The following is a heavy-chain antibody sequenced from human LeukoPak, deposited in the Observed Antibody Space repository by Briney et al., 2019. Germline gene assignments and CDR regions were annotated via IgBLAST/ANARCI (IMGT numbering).Heavy chain of an antibody. J-gene: IGHJ3*02. CDR2: INPNSGGT. Sequence: ASVTVSCTASGYTFTGYYMHWVRQAPGQGLERMGWINPNSGGTNYAQKFQGRVTMTRDTSISTAYMELSRLRSDDTAVYYCAGSSGYEGYAFDIWGQGTMVTVSS. V-gene: IGHV1-2*02. CDR3: AGSSGYEGYAFDI. D-gene: IGHD3-22*01. CDR1: GYTFTGYY.